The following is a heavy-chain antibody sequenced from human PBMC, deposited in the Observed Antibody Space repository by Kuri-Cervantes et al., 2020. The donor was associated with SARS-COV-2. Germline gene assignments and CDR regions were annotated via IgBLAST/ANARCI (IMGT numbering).Heavy chain of an antibody. J-gene: IGHJ4*02. D-gene: IGHD2-21*01. CDR2: TSYDGTSK. V-gene: IGHV3-30-3*01. Sequence: GGSLRLSCAASGFTFSNYAMHWVRQTPGEGLEWVAITSYDGTSKYYADSVKGRFTISRDNSKNTLYLQMNNLRGDDTAVYFCARGRVGVQDFWGQGTLVTVSS. CDR3: ARGRVGVQDF. CDR1: GFTFSNYA.